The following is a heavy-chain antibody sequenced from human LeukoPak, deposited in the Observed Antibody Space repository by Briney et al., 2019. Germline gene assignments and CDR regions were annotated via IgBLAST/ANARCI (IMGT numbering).Heavy chain of an antibody. Sequence: GGSLKISCKGSGYIFSSYWIAWVRQMPGKGLEWMGVIYPRDSRTTYSPSFQDQVTISADKSISTAYLQWTSLKASDTAMYYCARHLSDITSSPNYWGPGTLVTVSS. CDR1: GYIFSSYW. V-gene: IGHV5-51*01. CDR2: IYPRDSRT. CDR3: ARHLSDITSSPNY. D-gene: IGHD2-2*01. J-gene: IGHJ4*02.